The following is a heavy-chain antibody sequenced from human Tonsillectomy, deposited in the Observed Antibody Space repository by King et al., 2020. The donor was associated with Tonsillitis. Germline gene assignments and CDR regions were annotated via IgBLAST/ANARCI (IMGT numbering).Heavy chain of an antibody. V-gene: IGHV3-7*03. D-gene: IGHD6-13*01. CDR2: IKADGSQR. J-gene: IGHJ3*02. CDR3: ARDLDYYVSSWYDAFDI. Sequence: VQLVESGGGLVQPGGSLRLSCTASGFTSSNFWMNWVRQAPGKGLEWVANIKADGSQRYNMDSVKGRFTISRDNTKNSLYLQMNSLRAEDTAVYYCARDLDYYVSSWYDAFDIWGQGTRVTVSS. CDR1: GFTSSNFW.